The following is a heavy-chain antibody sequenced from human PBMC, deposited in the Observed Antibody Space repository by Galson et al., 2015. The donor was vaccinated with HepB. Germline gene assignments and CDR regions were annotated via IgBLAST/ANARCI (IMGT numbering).Heavy chain of an antibody. D-gene: IGHD6-13*01. Sequence: SLRLSCAGSGFTVSSYGMNWVRPAPGEGLEWVSYISKSGNTNSYSESGRGPFTLSRDNDKNSLYLQINSLRDEDTAVYYCAGDHSGNWYATDSAENFQYWGQGTLVTVSS. J-gene: IGHJ1*01. CDR1: GFTVSSYG. CDR2: ISKSGNTN. CDR3: AGDHSGNWYATDSAENFQY. V-gene: IGHV3-48*02.